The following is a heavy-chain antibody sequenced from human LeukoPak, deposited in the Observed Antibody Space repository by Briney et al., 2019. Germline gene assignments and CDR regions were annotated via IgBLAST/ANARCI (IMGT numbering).Heavy chain of an antibody. D-gene: IGHD3-3*01. V-gene: IGHV4-59*01. CDR2: IYYSGST. CDR3: ARVEYYDFWSGYYWGPFDY. Sequence: SETLSLTCTVSGGSISSYYWSWIRQPPGKGLEWIGYIYYSGSTNYNPSLKSRVTISVDTSKNQFSLKLSSVTAADTAVYYCARVEYYDFWSGYYWGPFDYWGQGTLVTVSS. CDR1: GGSISSYY. J-gene: IGHJ4*02.